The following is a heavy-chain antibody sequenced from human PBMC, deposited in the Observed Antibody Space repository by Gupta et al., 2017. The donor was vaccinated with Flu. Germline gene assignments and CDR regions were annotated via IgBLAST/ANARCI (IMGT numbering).Heavy chain of an antibody. D-gene: IGHD3-22*01. V-gene: IGHV3-23*01. CDR2: ISGDSSHI. CDR3: AKSNFDSSGYYGDYFDS. Sequence: EVQLLESGGSLVEPGWSLRVSCAASGFTFSAFPMSWVRQAPGKGLEWVSGISGDSSHIYYADSVKGRFTISRDSSENTVYLHMNSLRVEDTAVYYCAKSNFDSSGYYGDYFDSWGQGTLVTVSS. J-gene: IGHJ4*02. CDR1: GFTFSAFP.